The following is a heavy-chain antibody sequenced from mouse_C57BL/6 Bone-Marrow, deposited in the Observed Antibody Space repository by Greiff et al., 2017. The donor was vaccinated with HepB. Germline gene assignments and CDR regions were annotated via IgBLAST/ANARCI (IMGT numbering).Heavy chain of an antibody. V-gene: IGHV1-82*01. CDR1: GYAFSSSW. D-gene: IGHD2-3*01. CDR2: IYPGDGDT. J-gene: IGHJ4*01. Sequence: VQLQQSGPELVKPGASVKISCKASGYAFSSSWMNWVKQRPGKGLEWIGRIYPGDGDTNYNGKFKGKATLTADKSSSTAYMQLSSLTSEDSAVYFCARGRYDGYYGGAMDDWGQGTSVTVSS. CDR3: ARGRYDGYYGGAMDD.